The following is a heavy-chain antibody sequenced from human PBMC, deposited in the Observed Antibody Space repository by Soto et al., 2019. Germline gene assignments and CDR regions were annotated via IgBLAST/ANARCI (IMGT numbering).Heavy chain of an antibody. V-gene: IGHV3-74*01. D-gene: IGHD2-21*01. CDR2: ISGDGTRT. CDR3: ARGTLTSIDMVDY. J-gene: IGHJ4*02. Sequence: EVQLVESGGDLVQPGGSLRLSCAASGFTFSTYWMHWVRQGPGKGLVWVSRISGDGTRTNYADSVGGRFTVSRDNAKNKLYLQINSLTAEDTAVYYCARGTLTSIDMVDYWGQGTLVTVSS. CDR1: GFTFSTYW.